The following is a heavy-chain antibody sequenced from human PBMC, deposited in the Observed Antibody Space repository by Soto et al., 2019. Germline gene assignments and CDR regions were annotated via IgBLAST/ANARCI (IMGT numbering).Heavy chain of an antibody. V-gene: IGHV3-23*01. J-gene: IGHJ4*02. CDR3: AKKLTGYYPLDF. Sequence: GGSLRLSCAASGFSFNTHPMNWVRQTPGKGLEWVSSIGAFDGATYYADSVKGRFTISRDDSKSTLYLQMNSLRAEDTAVYCCAKKLTGYYPLDFWGQGTVVTVSS. CDR2: IGAFDGAT. CDR1: GFSFNTHP. D-gene: IGHD3-3*01.